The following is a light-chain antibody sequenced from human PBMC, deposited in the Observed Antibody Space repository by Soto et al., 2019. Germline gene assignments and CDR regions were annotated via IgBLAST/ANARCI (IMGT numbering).Light chain of an antibody. J-gene: IGKJ1*01. Sequence: IHMTHAPSSLSASLRDRVTITCQAGQSIGTYLNWYQQKPGKAPKLLIYAASSLQSGVPSRFTGSGSGTDFTLTISSLQSEDLATHYCQQSYSTPTFGQGTKVDIK. CDR3: QQSYSTPT. CDR1: QSIGTY. V-gene: IGKV1-39*01. CDR2: AAS.